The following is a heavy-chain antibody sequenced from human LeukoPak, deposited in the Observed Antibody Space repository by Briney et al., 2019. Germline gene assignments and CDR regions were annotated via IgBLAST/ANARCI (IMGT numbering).Heavy chain of an antibody. CDR1: GYTFTGYY. V-gene: IGHV1-2*02. J-gene: IGHJ3*02. D-gene: IGHD6-19*01. CDR2: INPNSGGT. CDR3: ARGIAVLDAFDI. Sequence: ASVKVSCKASGYTFTGYYMHWVRQAPGQGLEWMGWINPNSGGTNYAQKFQGRVTMTRDTSISTAYMELSRLRSDDTAVCYCARGIAVLDAFDIWGQGTMVTVSS.